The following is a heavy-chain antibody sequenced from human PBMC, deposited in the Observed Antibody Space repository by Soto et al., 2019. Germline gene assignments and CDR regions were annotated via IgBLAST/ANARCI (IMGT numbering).Heavy chain of an antibody. CDR1: GFTFSSYG. CDR3: ARGKGQLGYNWFDP. J-gene: IGHJ5*02. Sequence: QVQLVESGGGVVQPGRSLRISCAASGFTFSSYGMHWVRQATGKGLEWVAVIWYDGSNKYYADSVKGRFTISRDNSKNTLYLQMNSLRAEDTAVYYCARGKGQLGYNWFDPWGQGTLVTVSS. CDR2: IWYDGSNK. V-gene: IGHV3-33*01. D-gene: IGHD6-6*01.